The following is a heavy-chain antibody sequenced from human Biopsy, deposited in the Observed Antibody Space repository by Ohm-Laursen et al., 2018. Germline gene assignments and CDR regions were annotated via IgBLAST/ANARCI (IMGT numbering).Heavy chain of an antibody. D-gene: IGHD3-22*01. CDR2: INHSGRT. CDR1: SESFNGYY. CDR3: VRGVDYYDPYHYCALDV. J-gene: IGHJ6*02. V-gene: IGHV4-34*01. Sequence: SLTLSLTCAVYSESFNGYYWIWIRQTPGKGLVWIGEINHSGRTNDNPSLKSRVTISGDTSKKQFSLKVRPATAADTAVYSCVRGVDYYDPYHYCALDVWSPGTTVTVSS.